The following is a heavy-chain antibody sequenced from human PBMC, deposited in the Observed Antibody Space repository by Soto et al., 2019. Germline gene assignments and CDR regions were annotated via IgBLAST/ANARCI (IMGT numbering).Heavy chain of an antibody. CDR2: MSHSGGT. J-gene: IGHJ3*02. V-gene: IGHV4-34*01. D-gene: IGHD1-7*01. CDR1: GGSVSSGSYY. Sequence: QVQLQQWGAGLLKPSETLSLTCAVYGGSVSSGSYYWSWIRQPPGKGLEWIGEMSHSGGTHFNTSLKGRVTISVDTSKNQFSMKMSVVTAADTALYDCARVERGTATTVVDAFDIWGPGTMVTVSS. CDR3: ARVERGTATTVVDAFDI.